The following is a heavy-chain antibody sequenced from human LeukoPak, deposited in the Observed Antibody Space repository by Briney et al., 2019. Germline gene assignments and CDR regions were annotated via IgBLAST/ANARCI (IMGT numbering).Heavy chain of an antibody. CDR3: ARDLVVRGRWSWFDP. CDR2: ISSSSTV. J-gene: IGHJ5*02. D-gene: IGHD3-10*01. CDR1: GFTFSSYE. Sequence: GGSLRLSCAASGFTFSSYEMNWVRQAPGKGLEWVSYISSSSTVYYADSVKGRFTISRDNAKNSLYLQINSLRAEDTAVYYCARDLVVRGRWSWFDPWGHGTLVTVSS. V-gene: IGHV3-48*03.